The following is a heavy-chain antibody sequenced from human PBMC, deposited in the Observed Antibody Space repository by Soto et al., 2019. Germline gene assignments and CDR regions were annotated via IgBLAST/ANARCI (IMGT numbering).Heavy chain of an antibody. D-gene: IGHD3-10*01. CDR1: GFTFSSYE. CDR2: ISSSGSTI. CDR3: ARGPSLYFY. V-gene: IGHV3-48*03. Sequence: VGSLRLSCAASGFTFSSYEMNWVRQAPGKGLEWVSYISSSGSTIYYADSVKGRFTISRDNAKNSLYLQMNSLRAEDTAVYYCARGPSLYFYWGQGTLVTVSS. J-gene: IGHJ4*02.